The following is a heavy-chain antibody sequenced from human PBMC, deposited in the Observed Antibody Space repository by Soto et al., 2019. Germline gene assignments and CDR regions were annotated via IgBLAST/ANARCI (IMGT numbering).Heavy chain of an antibody. Sequence: QLQLQESGSGLVKPSQTLSLTCAVSGGSISSGGYSWSWIRQPPGKGLEWIGYIYHSGSTYYNPSLKSRVTKSVDRSKNQFSLKLSSVTAADTAVYYSARGGGYYILHYFDYWGQGTLVTVAS. J-gene: IGHJ4*02. CDR2: IYHSGST. V-gene: IGHV4-30-2*01. D-gene: IGHD3-22*01. CDR1: GGSISSGGYS. CDR3: ARGGGYYILHYFDY.